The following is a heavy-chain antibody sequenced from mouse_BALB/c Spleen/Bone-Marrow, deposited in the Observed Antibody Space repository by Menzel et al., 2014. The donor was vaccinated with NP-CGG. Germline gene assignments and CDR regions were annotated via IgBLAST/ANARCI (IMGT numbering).Heavy chain of an antibody. Sequence: VQLQQSGAEVVKPGASVRLSCKTSGYTFTNYWMHRVKQRPGQGLEWIGDINPSNGRATYSEKFKGKATLTSDKSSSTAYMELSSLTSEDSAVYYCARYGGYWGQGTTLTVSS. CDR1: GYTFTNYW. J-gene: IGHJ2*01. CDR2: INPSNGRA. CDR3: ARYGGY. V-gene: IGHV1S81*02. D-gene: IGHD1-1*02.